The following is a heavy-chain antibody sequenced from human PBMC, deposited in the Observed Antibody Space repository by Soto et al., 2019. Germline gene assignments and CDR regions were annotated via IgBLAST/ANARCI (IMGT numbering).Heavy chain of an antibody. CDR3: ARAERASITIFFE. CDR2: IIPILGIA. CDR1: GGTFSSYT. J-gene: IGHJ4*02. V-gene: IGHV1-69*02. Sequence: SVKVSCKASGGTFSSYTISWVRQAPGQGLEWMGRIIPILGIANYAQKFQGRVTITADKSTSTAYMELSSLRSEDTAVYYCARAERASITIFFEWGQETLVNVSS. D-gene: IGHD3-9*01.